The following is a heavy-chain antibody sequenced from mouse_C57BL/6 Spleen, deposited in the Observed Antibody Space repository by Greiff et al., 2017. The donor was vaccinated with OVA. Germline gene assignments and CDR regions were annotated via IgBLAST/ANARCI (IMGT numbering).Heavy chain of an antibody. V-gene: IGHV1-9*01. Sequence: QVHVKQSGAELLKPGASVKLSCKATGYTFTGYWIEWVKQRPGHGLEWIGEILPGSGSTNYNEKCKGKATLPEDTSSNTAYMQPSSLTTEDSAIYYCASSRGYYDDDEGPYAMDYWGQGTSVTVSS. J-gene: IGHJ4*01. CDR3: ASSRGYYDDDEGPYAMDY. CDR2: ILPGSGST. D-gene: IGHD2-4*01. CDR1: GYTFTGYW.